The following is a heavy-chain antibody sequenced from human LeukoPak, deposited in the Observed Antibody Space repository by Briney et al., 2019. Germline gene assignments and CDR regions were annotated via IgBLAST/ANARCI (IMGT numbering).Heavy chain of an antibody. CDR3: ARDLGQLCL. CDR1: GYSSIDHY. CDR2: INPNSGST. J-gene: IGHJ4*02. V-gene: IGHV1-2*02. Sequence: ASVKVSCKTSGYSSIDHYLYWLRQAPGQGLEWMGWINPNSGSTNYLQKFQGRVTMTRDTSISTAYMELSRLRSDDTAVYYCARDLGQLCLWGQGTLVTVSS. D-gene: IGHD5-18*01.